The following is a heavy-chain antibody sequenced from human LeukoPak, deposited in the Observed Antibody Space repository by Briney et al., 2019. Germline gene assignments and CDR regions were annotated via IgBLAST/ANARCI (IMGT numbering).Heavy chain of an antibody. V-gene: IGHV5-51*01. D-gene: IGHD1-14*01. CDR1: GSSFTSYW. J-gene: IGHJ6*03. CDR2: IYPGDSDT. Sequence: GESLKISCKGSGSSFTSYWIGWVRQMPGKGLEWMGIIYPGDSDTRYSPSFQGQVTISADKSISTAYLQWGSLKASDTAMYYCARSALGPASDYYYMDVWGKGTTVTVSS. CDR3: ARSALGPASDYYYMDV.